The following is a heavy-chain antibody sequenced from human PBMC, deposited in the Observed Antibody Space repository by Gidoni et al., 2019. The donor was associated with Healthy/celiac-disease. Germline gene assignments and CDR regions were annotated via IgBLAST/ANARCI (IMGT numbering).Heavy chain of an antibody. J-gene: IGHJ3*02. D-gene: IGHD3-16*02. V-gene: IGHV1-69*06. CDR3: AGAWGMGELSYQTGLNAFDI. CDR2: IIPIFGTA. Sequence: QVQLVQSGAEVKKPGSSVKVSCKASGGTFSSYAISWVRQAPGQGLEWMGGIIPIFGTANYAQKFQGRVTITADKSTSTAYMELSSLRSEDTAVYYCAGAWGMGELSYQTGLNAFDIWGQGTMVTVSS. CDR1: GGTFSSYA.